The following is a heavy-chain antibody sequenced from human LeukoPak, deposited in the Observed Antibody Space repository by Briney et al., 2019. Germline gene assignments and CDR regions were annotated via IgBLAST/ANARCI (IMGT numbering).Heavy chain of an antibody. V-gene: IGHV3-7*01. D-gene: IGHD3-3*01. CDR2: IKQDGSEK. J-gene: IGHJ4*02. Sequence: GGSLRLSCAASGFTFSSYWMSWVRQAPGKGLEWVANIKQDGSEKYYADSVKGRFTISRDNSKNTLYLQMNSLRAEDTAVYYCAKDSSLRFLYFDYWGQGTLVTVSS. CDR3: AKDSSLRFLYFDY. CDR1: GFTFSSYW.